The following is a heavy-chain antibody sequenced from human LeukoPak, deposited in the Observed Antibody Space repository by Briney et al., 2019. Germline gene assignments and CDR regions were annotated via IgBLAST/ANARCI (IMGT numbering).Heavy chain of an antibody. CDR3: ARPGFTGGGYYYYYMDV. CDR1: GGSFSGYY. CDR2: INHSGST. J-gene: IGHJ6*03. D-gene: IGHD2-8*02. Sequence: PSETLSLTCAVYGGSFSGYYWSWIRQPPGKVLEWIGEINHSGSTNYNPSLKSRVTISVDTSKNQFSLKLSSVTAADTAVYYCARPGFTGGGYYYYYMDVWGKGTTVTISS. V-gene: IGHV4-34*01.